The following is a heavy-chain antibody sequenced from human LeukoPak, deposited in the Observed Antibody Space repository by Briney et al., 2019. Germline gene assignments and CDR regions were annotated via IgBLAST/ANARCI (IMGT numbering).Heavy chain of an antibody. V-gene: IGHV4-34*01. CDR3: ANKVYCSTTSCYHAGF. Sequence: SETLSLTCAVYGGSFSGYYWSWNRQPPGKGLEWIGEINHSGSTNYNPSLKSRVTISMDTSKNQFSLNLRSVTAADTAVYYCANKVYCSTTSCYHAGFWGQGTLVTVSS. CDR1: GGSFSGYY. CDR2: INHSGST. J-gene: IGHJ4*02. D-gene: IGHD2-2*01.